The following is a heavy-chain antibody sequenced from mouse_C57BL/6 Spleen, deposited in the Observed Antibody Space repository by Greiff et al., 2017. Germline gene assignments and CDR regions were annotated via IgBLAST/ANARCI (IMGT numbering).Heavy chain of an antibody. V-gene: IGHV5-16*01. CDR3: ARGWGYFDY. Sequence: EVKLVESEGGLVQPGSSMKLSCTASGFTFSDYYMAWVRQVPEKGLEWVANINYDGSSTYYLDSLKSRFIISRDNAKNILYLQMSSLKSEDTATYYCARGWGYFDYWGQGTTLTVSS. CDR2: INYDGSST. CDR1: GFTFSDYY. J-gene: IGHJ2*01.